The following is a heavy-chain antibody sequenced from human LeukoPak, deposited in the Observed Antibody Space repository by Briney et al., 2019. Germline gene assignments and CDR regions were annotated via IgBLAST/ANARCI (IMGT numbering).Heavy chain of an antibody. J-gene: IGHJ6*02. CDR3: ARCRTNDFVVVPAISTYYYGMDV. CDR1: GGSVSSGGYY. V-gene: IGHV4-31*03. D-gene: IGHD2-2*01. Sequence: SETLSLTCTVSGGSVSSGGYYWSWIRQHPGKGLEWIGYIYYSGSTYYNPSLKSRVTISVDTSKNQFSLKLSSVTDADTAVHYRARCRTNDFVVVPAISTYYYGMDVWGQGTTVTVSS. CDR2: IYYSGST.